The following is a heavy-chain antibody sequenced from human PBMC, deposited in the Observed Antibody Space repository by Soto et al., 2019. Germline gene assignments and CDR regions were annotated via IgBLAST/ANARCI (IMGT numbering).Heavy chain of an antibody. J-gene: IGHJ3*02. CDR3: ARIKQLGAFDI. V-gene: IGHV4-59*01. D-gene: IGHD6-6*01. CDR1: GGSISSYY. CDR2: IYYSGST. Sequence: PSETLSLTCTVSGGSISSYYWSWIRQPPGKGLEWIGYIYYSGSTNYNPSLKSRVTISVDTSKNQFSLKLSSVTAADTAVYYCARIKQLGAFDIWGQGTMVTVS.